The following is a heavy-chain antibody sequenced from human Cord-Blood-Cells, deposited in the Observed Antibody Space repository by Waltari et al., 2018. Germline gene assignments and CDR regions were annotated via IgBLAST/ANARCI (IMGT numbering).Heavy chain of an antibody. Sequence: QVQLQESGPGLVKPSQTLSLTCTVPGGPISSGSYYWSWIRQPAGKGLEWIGYIYTSGSTNYNPSLKSRVTISVDTSKNQFSLKLSSVTAADTAVYYCARGTDSSFDYWGQGTLVTVSS. J-gene: IGHJ4*02. D-gene: IGHD6-13*01. CDR2: IYTSGST. V-gene: IGHV4-61*09. CDR1: GGPISSGSYY. CDR3: ARGTDSSFDY.